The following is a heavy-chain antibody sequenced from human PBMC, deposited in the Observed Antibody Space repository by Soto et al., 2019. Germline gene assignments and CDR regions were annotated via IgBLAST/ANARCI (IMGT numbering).Heavy chain of an antibody. CDR1: GFTFSSYA. Sequence: PGGSLRLSCAASGFTFSSYAMSWVRQAPGKGLEWVSAISGSGGSTYYADSVKGRFTISRDNSKNTLYLQMNSLRAEDTAVYYCAKGGYSSSWYTIYYFDYWGQGTLVTVSS. V-gene: IGHV3-23*01. CDR2: ISGSGGST. J-gene: IGHJ4*02. CDR3: AKGGYSSSWYTIYYFDY. D-gene: IGHD6-13*01.